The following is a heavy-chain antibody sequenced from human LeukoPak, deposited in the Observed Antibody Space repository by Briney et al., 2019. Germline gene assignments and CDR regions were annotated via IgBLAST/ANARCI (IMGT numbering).Heavy chain of an antibody. D-gene: IGHD5-18*01. Sequence: GGSLRLSCAASEFIVSINYMTWVRQAPGKGLEWVSLIYSRGDTKYADSVKGRFTISRDNSKSTLYLQMNSLRAEDTAVYYCARETAEYSYAVDYWGQGTLVTVSS. CDR3: ARETAEYSYAVDY. CDR1: EFIVSINY. CDR2: IYSRGDT. V-gene: IGHV3-66*01. J-gene: IGHJ4*02.